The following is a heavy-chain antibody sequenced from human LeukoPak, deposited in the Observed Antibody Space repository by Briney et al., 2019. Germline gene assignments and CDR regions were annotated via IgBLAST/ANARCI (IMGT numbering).Heavy chain of an antibody. D-gene: IGHD1-1*01. CDR2: IYSDGTT. J-gene: IGHJ4*02. CDR3: ARAPNWRFDH. Sequence: HPGGSLRLSCAASGFSVSSIYMNWVRQAPGKGLEWVSVIYSDGTTYYADSVKGRFTISRDDSKNTLYLQMNSLRAEDTTVYYCARAPNWRFDHWGQGTLVTVSS. V-gene: IGHV3-53*01. CDR1: GFSVSSIY.